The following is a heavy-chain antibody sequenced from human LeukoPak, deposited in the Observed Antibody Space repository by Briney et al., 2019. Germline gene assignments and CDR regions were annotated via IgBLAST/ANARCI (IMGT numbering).Heavy chain of an antibody. J-gene: IGHJ4*02. Sequence: GESLKISCRASGYSFSTYWIGWVRQMPGKGLEWMGVIYPGDSDTRYSPSFQGQVTISADKSISTAYLQWSSLKASDTAMYYCARGAYSGYEFDCWGQGTLVTVPS. V-gene: IGHV5-51*01. D-gene: IGHD5-12*01. CDR2: IYPGDSDT. CDR3: ARGAYSGYEFDC. CDR1: GYSFSTYW.